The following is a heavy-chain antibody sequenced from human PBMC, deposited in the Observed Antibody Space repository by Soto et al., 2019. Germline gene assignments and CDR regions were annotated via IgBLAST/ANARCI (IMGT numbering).Heavy chain of an antibody. Sequence: SVKVSCKASGGTFSSYAISWVRQAPGQGLEWMGGIIPIFGTANYAQKFQGRVTITADKSTSTAYMELSSLRSEDTAVYYCARGGYSYGYSRFDPWGQGTLVTVSS. CDR2: IIPIFGTA. CDR3: ARGGYSYGYSRFDP. J-gene: IGHJ5*02. CDR1: GGTFSSYA. D-gene: IGHD5-18*01. V-gene: IGHV1-69*06.